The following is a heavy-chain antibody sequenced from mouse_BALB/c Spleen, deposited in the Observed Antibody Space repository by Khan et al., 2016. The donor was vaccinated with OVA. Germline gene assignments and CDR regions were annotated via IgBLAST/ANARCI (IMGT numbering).Heavy chain of an antibody. D-gene: IGHD1-1*01. Sequence: QLEESGPGLVKPSQSLSLTCTVTGYSITSDYAWDWIRQFPGNKLEWMGYISYGGSTSYNPSLKSRISITRDTPKNQFFLQLNSVTTEDTAKYYCARKNYYGYAMDYWGQGTSGTVSS. J-gene: IGHJ4*01. V-gene: IGHV3-2*02. CDR1: GYSITSDYA. CDR2: ISYGGST. CDR3: ARKNYYGYAMDY.